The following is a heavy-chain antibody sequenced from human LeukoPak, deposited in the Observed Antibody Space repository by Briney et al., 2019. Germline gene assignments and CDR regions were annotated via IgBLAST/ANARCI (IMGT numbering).Heavy chain of an antibody. D-gene: IGHD3-22*01. CDR1: GYSLTSYL. CDR3: ARQLNYYDSIDY. V-gene: IGHV5-51*01. J-gene: IGHJ4*02. Sequence: GESLKISCKGSGYSLTSYLIGWVRQMPGKGLEWMGIIYPGDSDTRYSPSFQGQVTISDDKSISNAYLQWSSLKASDNAMYYCARQLNYYDSIDYWGQGTLVTVSS. CDR2: IYPGDSDT.